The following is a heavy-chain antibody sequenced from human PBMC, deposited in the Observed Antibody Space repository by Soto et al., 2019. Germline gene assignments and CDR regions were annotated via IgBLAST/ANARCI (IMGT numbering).Heavy chain of an antibody. CDR2: IYPGDSDT. CDR3: ARWTAVADPGNFDY. CDR1: VDSLTIYW. D-gene: IGHD6-19*01. V-gene: IGHV5-51*01. J-gene: IGHJ4*02. Sequence: GESLKICGNVSVDSLTIYWSGWVRPLPGKGLEWMGIIYPGDSDTRYSPSFQGQVTISADKSISTAYLQWSSLKASDTAMYYCARWTAVADPGNFDYWGQGTLVTVSS.